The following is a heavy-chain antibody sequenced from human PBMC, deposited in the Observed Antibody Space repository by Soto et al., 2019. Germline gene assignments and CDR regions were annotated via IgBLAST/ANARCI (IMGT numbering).Heavy chain of an antibody. CDR1: GDTLSTFG. V-gene: IGHV1-18*04. D-gene: IGHD1-1*01. CDR2: STPHNGNT. CDR3: ARFKFTRSGDNSCACMDV. Sequence: QLQLVQSGPEVKKPGASVKVSCKVSGDTLSTFGISWVRQAPGQGLEWMAWSTPHNGNTNFAQKSKDRVTLTADTSVATAYMARRSLRSDDTGVYFCARFKFTRSGDNSCACMDVWGQGTRITVSS. J-gene: IGHJ6*01.